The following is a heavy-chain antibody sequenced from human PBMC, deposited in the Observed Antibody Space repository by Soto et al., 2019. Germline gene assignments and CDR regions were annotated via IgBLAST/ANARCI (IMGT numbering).Heavy chain of an antibody. V-gene: IGHV3-53*01. CDR3: ARDRYCSSTSCYSFGDAFDI. CDR1: GFTVSSNY. J-gene: IGHJ3*02. CDR2: IYTGGST. Sequence: GGSLRLSCAASGFTVSSNYMSWVRQAPGKGLEWVSVIYTGGSTYYADSVKGRFTISRHNSKNTLYLQMNSLRVEDTAVYYCARDRYCSSTSCYSFGDAFDIWGQGTMVTVSS. D-gene: IGHD2-2*02.